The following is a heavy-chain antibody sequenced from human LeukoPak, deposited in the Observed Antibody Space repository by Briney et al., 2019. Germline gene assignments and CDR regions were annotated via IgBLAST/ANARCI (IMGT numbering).Heavy chain of an antibody. J-gene: IGHJ6*03. Sequence: GGSLRLSCAASGFTFSSYAMSWVRQAPGKGLEWVSAISGSGGSTYYADSVKGRFTISRDNSKNTLYLQMNSLRVEDTAVYYCAKDKTARGVTTWYYYMDVWGKGTTVTVSS. CDR3: AKDKTARGVTTWYYYMDV. CDR1: GFTFSSYA. CDR2: ISGSGGST. D-gene: IGHD2/OR15-2a*01. V-gene: IGHV3-23*01.